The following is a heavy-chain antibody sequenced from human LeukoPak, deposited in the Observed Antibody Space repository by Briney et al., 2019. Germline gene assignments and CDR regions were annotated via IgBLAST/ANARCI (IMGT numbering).Heavy chain of an antibody. CDR2: IYYSGST. J-gene: IGHJ4*02. Sequence: PSETLSLTCTVSGGSISSSSYYWGWIRQPPGKGLEWIGSIYYSGSTYYNPSLKSRVTISVDTSKNQFSLKLSTVTAADTAVYYCARGLNLIAVAGPFDYWGQGTLVTVSS. CDR3: ARGLNLIAVAGPFDY. CDR1: GGSISSSSYY. V-gene: IGHV4-39*07. D-gene: IGHD6-19*01.